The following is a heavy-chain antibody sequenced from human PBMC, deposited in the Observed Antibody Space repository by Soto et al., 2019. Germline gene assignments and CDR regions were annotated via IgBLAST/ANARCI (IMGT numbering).Heavy chain of an antibody. D-gene: IGHD4-17*01. CDR1: GGTFSSYA. J-gene: IGHJ5*02. CDR3: AREAPYGKNWIDP. Sequence: SVKVSCKASGGTFSSYAISWVRQAPGQGLEWMGGIIPIFGTANYAQKFQGRVTITADESTSTAYMELSSLRSEDTAVYYCAREAPYGKNWIDPWGQGTLVTVSS. CDR2: IIPIFGTA. V-gene: IGHV1-69*13.